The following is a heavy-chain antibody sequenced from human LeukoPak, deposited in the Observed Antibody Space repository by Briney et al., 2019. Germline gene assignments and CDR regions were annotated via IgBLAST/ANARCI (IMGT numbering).Heavy chain of an antibody. V-gene: IGHV3-30*18. CDR1: GFTFSCYG. Sequence: GGSLRLSCAASGFTFSCYGMHWVRQAPGKGLEWVAVISYDGSNKYYAPSVKGRFTISRDNSKNTLYLQMNSLRAEDTAVYYCAKDKHYYDRSGYPTGDAFDIWGQGTMVTVSS. J-gene: IGHJ3*02. CDR2: ISYDGSNK. D-gene: IGHD3-22*01. CDR3: AKDKHYYDRSGYPTGDAFDI.